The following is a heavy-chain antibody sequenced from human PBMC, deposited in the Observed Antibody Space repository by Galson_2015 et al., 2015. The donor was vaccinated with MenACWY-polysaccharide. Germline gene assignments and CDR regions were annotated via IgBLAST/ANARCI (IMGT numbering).Heavy chain of an antibody. J-gene: IGHJ4*02. CDR1: GFTFNDFW. CDR2: INRYGSEK. CDR3: ARDGGRTIGTTQRGY. V-gene: IGHV3-7*01. D-gene: IGHD1-1*01. Sequence: SLRLSCAASGFTFNDFWLSWVRQAPGKGLEWVANINRYGSEKYYVDSVKGRFTISRGNAKNSLYLQMNSLRAEDTAVYYCARDGGRTIGTTQRGYWGQGTLVTVSS.